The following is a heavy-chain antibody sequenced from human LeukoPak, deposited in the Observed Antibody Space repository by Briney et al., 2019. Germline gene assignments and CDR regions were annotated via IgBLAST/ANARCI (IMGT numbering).Heavy chain of an antibody. V-gene: IGHV1-2*02. CDR2: INPNSGGT. CDR3: ARGRYYDILTGTYGMGV. Sequence: ASVKVSCKASGYTFTGYYMHWVRQAPGQGLEWMGWINPNSGGTNYAQKFQGRVTMTRNTSISTAYMELSSLRSEDTAVYYCARGRYYDILTGTYGMGVWGQGTTVTVSS. CDR1: GYTFTGYY. J-gene: IGHJ6*02. D-gene: IGHD3-9*01.